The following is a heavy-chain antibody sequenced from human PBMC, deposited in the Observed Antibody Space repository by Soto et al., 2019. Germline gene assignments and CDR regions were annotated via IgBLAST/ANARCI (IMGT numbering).Heavy chain of an antibody. CDR1: GGSISSGGYS. V-gene: IGHV4-30-2*01. D-gene: IGHD3-10*01. CDR2: IYHSGST. Sequence: PSETLSLTCAVSGGSISSGGYSWSWIRQPPGKGLEWIGYIYHSGSTYYNPSLKSRVTISVDRSKNQFSLKLSSVTAADTAVYYCARGVGEFYFDYWGQGTLVTVSS. J-gene: IGHJ4*02. CDR3: ARGVGEFYFDY.